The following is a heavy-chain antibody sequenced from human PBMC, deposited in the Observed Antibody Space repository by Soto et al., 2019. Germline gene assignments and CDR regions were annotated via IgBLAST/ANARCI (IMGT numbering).Heavy chain of an antibody. CDR1: GDTFSSYT. D-gene: IGHD3-10*01. V-gene: IGHV1-69*12. CDR3: ARETGQVRGRYVDS. CDR2: IIPIFATA. Sequence: QVQLVQSGAEVKKPASSVKVSCKASGDTFSSYTISWVRQAPGQGLEWMGGIIPIFATANYAQQFQGRITFSADLSTNTAHMELSSLRSDDTAVYYCARETGQVRGRYVDSWGQGTLVTVSS. J-gene: IGHJ4*02.